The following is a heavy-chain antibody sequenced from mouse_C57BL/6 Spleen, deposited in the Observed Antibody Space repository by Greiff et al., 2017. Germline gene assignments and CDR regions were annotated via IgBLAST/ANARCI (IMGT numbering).Heavy chain of an antibody. D-gene: IGHD2-1*01. J-gene: IGHJ4*01. CDR1: GFTFSSYA. V-gene: IGHV5-4*01. CDR3: ARLLSYAMDY. CDR2: ISDGGSYT. Sequence: EVQRVESGGGLVKPGGSLKLSCAASGFTFSSYAMSWVRQTPEKRLEWVATISDGGSYTYYPDNVKGRFTISRDNAKNNLYLQRSHLKSEDTAMYYCARLLSYAMDYWGQGTSVTVSS.